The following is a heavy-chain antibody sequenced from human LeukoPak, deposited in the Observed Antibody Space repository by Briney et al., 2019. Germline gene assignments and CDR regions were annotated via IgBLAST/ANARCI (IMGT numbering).Heavy chain of an antibody. V-gene: IGHV1-18*01. D-gene: IGHD2-15*01. Sequence: ASVKVSCKASGYTFTSFGTSWVRQAPGQGLEWMGWISAYNGNTNYAQKLQGRVTMTTDTSTSTAYMELRSLRSDDTAVYYCARSDQDIVVVVAATPGWFDPWGQGTLVTVSS. J-gene: IGHJ5*02. CDR3: ARSDQDIVVVVAATPGWFDP. CDR1: GYTFTSFG. CDR2: ISAYNGNT.